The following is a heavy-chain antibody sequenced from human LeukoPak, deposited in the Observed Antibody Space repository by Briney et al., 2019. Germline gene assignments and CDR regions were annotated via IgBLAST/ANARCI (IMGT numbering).Heavy chain of an antibody. CDR1: GGSFSGYY. Sequence: KASETLSLTCAVYGGSFSGYYWSWIRQPPGKGLEWIGEINHSGSTNYNPSLKSRVTISVDTSKNQFSLKLSSVTAADTAVYYCARVSYHYDFWSGYYWWGQGTLVTVSS. V-gene: IGHV4-34*01. J-gene: IGHJ4*02. CDR2: INHSGST. CDR3: ARVSYHYDFWSGYYW. D-gene: IGHD3-3*01.